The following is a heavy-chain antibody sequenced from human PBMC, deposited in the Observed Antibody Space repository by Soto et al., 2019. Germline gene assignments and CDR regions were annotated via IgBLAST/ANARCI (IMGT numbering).Heavy chain of an antibody. CDR1: GFTFSSYA. D-gene: IGHD2-15*01. J-gene: IGHJ4*02. Sequence: GGSLRLSCAASGFTFSSYAMSWVRQAPGKGLEWVSAISGSGGSTYYADSVKGRFTISRDNSKNTLYLQMNSLRAEDTAVYYCAKVRGVVVAATAKNYFDYWGQGTLVTVSS. V-gene: IGHV3-23*01. CDR3: AKVRGVVVAATAKNYFDY. CDR2: ISGSGGST.